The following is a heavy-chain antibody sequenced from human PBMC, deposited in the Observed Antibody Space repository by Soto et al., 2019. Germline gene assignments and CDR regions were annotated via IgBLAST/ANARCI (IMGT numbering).Heavy chain of an antibody. D-gene: IGHD1-26*01. Sequence: PGGSLRLSCEASGLTFSNYGIYWVRQPPGKGLEWVAIIWHDGNKKYYASSVRGRFIISRDNSKNRLYLQMNSLRAEDTAVYYCASDLVGASDSYGLDVWGQGTPVTVSS. V-gene: IGHV3-33*01. CDR1: GLTFSNYG. CDR2: IWHDGNKK. J-gene: IGHJ6*02. CDR3: ASDLVGASDSYGLDV.